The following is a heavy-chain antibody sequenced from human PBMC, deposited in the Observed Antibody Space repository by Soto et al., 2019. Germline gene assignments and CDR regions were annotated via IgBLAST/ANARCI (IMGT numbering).Heavy chain of an antibody. D-gene: IGHD3-10*01. CDR1: GDTFTFYS. V-gene: IGHV1-69*02. CDR3: ASSYGSGYRAFDY. Sequence: QVQLVQSGAEVKKPGSSVRVSCKASGDTFTFYSINWVRQAPDLGLEWMGRINPILSMSNYAQRFQGRVTMTADKSTSTAYMELSSLRSEDTAMYYCASSYGSGYRAFDYWGQGALVTVSS. CDR2: INPILSMS. J-gene: IGHJ4*02.